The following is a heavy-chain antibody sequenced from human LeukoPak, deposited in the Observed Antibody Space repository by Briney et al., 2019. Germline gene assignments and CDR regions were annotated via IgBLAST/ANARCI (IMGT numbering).Heavy chain of an antibody. V-gene: IGHV4-59*08. CDR1: RGSIRSYY. CDR2: IYYSGST. Sequence: SETLSLPYTVSRGSIRSYYWSWIRQPPRKELKGIGYIYYSGSTNYNPSLKSRVTISVDTSKNQFSLKLSSVTAADTAVYYCARRLAVAGTGAFDIWGQGTMVTVSS. J-gene: IGHJ3*02. D-gene: IGHD6-19*01. CDR3: ARRLAVAGTGAFDI.